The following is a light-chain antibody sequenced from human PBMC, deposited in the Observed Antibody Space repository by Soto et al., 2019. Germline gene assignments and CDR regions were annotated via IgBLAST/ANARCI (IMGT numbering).Light chain of an antibody. V-gene: IGKV3-20*01. Sequence: EIVLTQSPGTLSLSPGERVTLSCRASQSVNSYFAWYQQRPGQAPRLLIYDASTRAAGIPDRFSGSGSGTDFTLTISRLEPEYFALYYCQQYGTRYTFGQGTKLEIK. CDR2: DAS. J-gene: IGKJ2*01. CDR1: QSVNSY. CDR3: QQYGTRYT.